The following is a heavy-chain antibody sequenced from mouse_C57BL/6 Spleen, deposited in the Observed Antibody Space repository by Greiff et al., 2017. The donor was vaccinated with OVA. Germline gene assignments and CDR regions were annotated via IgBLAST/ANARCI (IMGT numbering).Heavy chain of an antibody. CDR1: GFTFSSYA. D-gene: IGHD2-4*01. J-gene: IGHJ4*01. V-gene: IGHV5-9-1*02. CDR3: TRDHYDYDERVYAMDY. CDR2: ISSGGDYI. Sequence: DVMLVESGEGLVKPGGSLKLSCAASGFTFSSYAMSWVRQTPEKRLEWVAYISSGGDYIYYADTVKGRFTISRDNARNTLYLQMSSLKSEDTAMYYCTRDHYDYDERVYAMDYWGQGTSVTVSS.